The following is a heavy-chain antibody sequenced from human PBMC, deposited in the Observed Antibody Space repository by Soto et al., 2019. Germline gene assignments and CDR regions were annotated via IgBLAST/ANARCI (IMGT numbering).Heavy chain of an antibody. CDR3: VFVGATRAY. CDR1: GFTFSDHH. CDR2: TRNKGNSYTT. J-gene: IGHJ4*02. Sequence: EVQLVESGGALVQPGGSLRLSCAASGFTFSDHHMDWVRQAPGKGLEWVGRTRNKGNSYTTEYAASVKGRFTISRDESNNSLYLQMNRLKTADTAVYYCVFVGATRAYWGQGTLVNVYS. V-gene: IGHV3-72*01. D-gene: IGHD1-26*01.